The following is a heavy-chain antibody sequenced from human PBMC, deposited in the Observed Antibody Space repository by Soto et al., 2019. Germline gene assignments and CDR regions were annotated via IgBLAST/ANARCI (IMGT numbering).Heavy chain of an antibody. J-gene: IGHJ4*02. Sequence: PGGSLRLSCGASGFYFSFYSMAWVRQVPGKGLEWVSLISSSDVYTNYAGSVRGRFTVSRDDAKNSLYLQMNSLRVEDTAVYYCAKAGWSYDTGEWGFDYWGQGTLVTVSS. CDR1: GFYFSFYS. V-gene: IGHV3-21*01. CDR2: ISSSDVYT. D-gene: IGHD1-26*01. CDR3: AKAGWSYDTGEWGFDY.